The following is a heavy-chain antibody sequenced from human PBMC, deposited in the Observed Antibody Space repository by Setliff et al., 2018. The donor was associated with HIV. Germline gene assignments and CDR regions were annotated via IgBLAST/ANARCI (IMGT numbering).Heavy chain of an antibody. CDR1: GGSISSSNYY. D-gene: IGHD6-13*01. CDR3: ARPTASYSSSWDSWYFDL. CDR2: IYYSGST. J-gene: IGHJ2*01. V-gene: IGHV4-39*07. Sequence: LSLTCTVSGGSISSSNYYWGWIRQPPGKGLEWIGSIYYSGSTYYNPSLKSRVTISVDTSKNRFSLRLSSVTAADTAVYYCARPTASYSSSWDSWYFDLWGRGTLVTVSS.